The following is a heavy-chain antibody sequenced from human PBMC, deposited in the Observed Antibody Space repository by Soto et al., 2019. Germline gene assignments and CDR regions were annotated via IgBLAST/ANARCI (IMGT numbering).Heavy chain of an antibody. CDR3: AQATIAVLAPGYYFDY. V-gene: IGHV3-23*01. J-gene: IGHJ4*02. D-gene: IGHD2-15*01. CDR1: GFTFSSYA. Sequence: GGSLRLSCAASGFTFSSYAMSWVRQAPGKGLEWVSAISGSGGSTYYADSVKGRFTISRDSSKNTQYLQMNSLRAEDTAAYYCAQATIAVLAPGYYFDYRGRGPLVTASS. CDR2: ISGSGGST.